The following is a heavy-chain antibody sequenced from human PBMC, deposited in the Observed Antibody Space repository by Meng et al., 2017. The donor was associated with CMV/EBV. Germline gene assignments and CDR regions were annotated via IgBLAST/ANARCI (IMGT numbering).Heavy chain of an antibody. Sequence: QVQIQEPGQGLVKPSETLSLTCIVSGASIKNSDWNWVRQPAGQGLEWIGLIQVMGHTVYNPSLKSRVTVSLDASKSQFSLTLNSVTAADTATYYCAGSRPGGGACDYWGQGILVTVSS. CDR3: AGSRPGGGACDY. V-gene: IGHV4-4*07. CDR2: IQVMGHT. CDR1: GASIKNSD. J-gene: IGHJ4*02. D-gene: IGHD3-16*01.